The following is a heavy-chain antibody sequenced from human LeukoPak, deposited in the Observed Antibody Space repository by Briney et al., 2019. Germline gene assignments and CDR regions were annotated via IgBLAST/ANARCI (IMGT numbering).Heavy chain of an antibody. V-gene: IGHV3-48*01. CDR2: ISSSSSTI. D-gene: IGHD2-2*01. J-gene: IGHJ4*02. CDR1: GFTFSSYA. CDR3: ARERSSTSVDY. Sequence: PGGSLRLSCAASGFTFSSYAMSWVRQAPGKGLEWVSYISSSSSTIYYADSVKGRFTISRDNAKNSLYLQMNSLRAEDTAVYYCARERSSTSVDYWGQGTLVTVSS.